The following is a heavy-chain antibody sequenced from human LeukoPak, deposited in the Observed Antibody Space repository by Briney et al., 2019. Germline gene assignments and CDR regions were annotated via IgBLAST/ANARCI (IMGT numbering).Heavy chain of an antibody. V-gene: IGHV4-30-4*01. J-gene: IGHJ4*02. D-gene: IGHD3-10*01. Sequence: SQTLSLTCTVSGGSISSGDYYWSWIRQPPGKGLEWIGYIYYSGSTYYNPSLKSRVTISVDTSKNQFSLKLSSVTAADTAVYYCTRATYYYGSGSSTWDYWGQGTLVTVSS. CDR1: GGSISSGDYY. CDR3: TRATYYYGSGSSTWDY. CDR2: IYYSGST.